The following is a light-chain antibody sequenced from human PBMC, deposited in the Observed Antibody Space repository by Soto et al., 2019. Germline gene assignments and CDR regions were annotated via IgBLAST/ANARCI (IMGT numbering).Light chain of an antibody. J-gene: IGKJ5*01. CDR3: QQSYTVPLT. CDR1: QSVSRL. CDR2: AAS. V-gene: IGKV1-39*01. Sequence: DIQMTQSPSSLSASVGDRITITCRASQSVSRLLNWYQQKPGKAPNLLIYAASNLQSGVPSRISGRGFGTEFTLTISSLQPEDFATYYCQQSYTVPLTFGQGTRLEIK.